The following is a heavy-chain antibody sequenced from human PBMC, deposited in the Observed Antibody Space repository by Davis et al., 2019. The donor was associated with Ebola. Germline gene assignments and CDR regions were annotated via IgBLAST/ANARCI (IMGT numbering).Heavy chain of an antibody. V-gene: IGHV1-18*04. CDR3: ARAQFPTTSDH. CDR1: GYTFTSYG. Sequence: ASVKVSCKASGYTFTSYGISWVRQAPGQGLEWMGWISAYNGNTNYAQNVQGRVTMTTDTSTSTAHMEVGILRSDDTAVYYCARAQFPTTSDHWGQGTLVTVSS. J-gene: IGHJ4*02. CDR2: ISAYNGNT. D-gene: IGHD1-1*01.